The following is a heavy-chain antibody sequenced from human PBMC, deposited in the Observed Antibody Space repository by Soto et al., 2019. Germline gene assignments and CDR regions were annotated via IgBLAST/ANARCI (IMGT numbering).Heavy chain of an antibody. Sequence: QVQLVQSGAEVQKPGTSVKVSCQASGYTFSDYYLHWLRQAPGQGLEWMGWLSPKSGGTHYAPKFEGRVTLTTDTSISTAFMELSRLTSDDTAVYYCARGPRTNLWFPNVYWGQGTLVTVSS. CDR2: LSPKSGGT. J-gene: IGHJ4*02. CDR1: GYTFSDYY. V-gene: IGHV1-2*02. CDR3: ARGPRTNLWFPNVY. D-gene: IGHD2-21*01.